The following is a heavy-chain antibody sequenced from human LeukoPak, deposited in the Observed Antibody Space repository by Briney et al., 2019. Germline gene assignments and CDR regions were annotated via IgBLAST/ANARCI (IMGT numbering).Heavy chain of an antibody. CDR2: IIPIFGTA. J-gene: IGHJ6*03. Sequence: ASVKVSCKASGGTFSSYAISWVRQAPGHGLEWMGGIIPIFGTANYAQKFQGRVTITADESTSTAYMELSSLRSADPAVYYCATSVLMIHATDYYYYMDVWGKGTTVTVSS. CDR3: ATSVLMIHATDYYYYMDV. V-gene: IGHV1-69*13. CDR1: GGTFSSYA. D-gene: IGHD2-8*01.